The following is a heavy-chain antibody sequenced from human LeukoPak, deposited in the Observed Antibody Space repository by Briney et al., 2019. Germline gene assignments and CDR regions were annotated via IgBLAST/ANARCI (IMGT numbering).Heavy chain of an antibody. CDR3: ARDRHYYDSSGHFDY. Sequence: PGGSLRLSCAASGFDVGRNYMTWVRQAPGKGLEWVSFIYSGGATYYADSVRGRFTISRDSSKNTLYLQMNSLRVEDTAVYYCARDRHYYDSSGHFDYWGQGTLVTVSS. CDR1: GFDVGRNY. D-gene: IGHD3-22*01. J-gene: IGHJ4*02. V-gene: IGHV3-53*01. CDR2: IYSGGAT.